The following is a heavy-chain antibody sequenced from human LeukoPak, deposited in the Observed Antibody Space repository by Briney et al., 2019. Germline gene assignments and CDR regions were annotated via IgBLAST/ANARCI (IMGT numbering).Heavy chain of an antibody. Sequence: SETLSLTCTVSGGSFSSQYWSWIRQPPGEGLEWIGYMHNSGSTNFNPSLKSRVSISLDTSKNQFSLKLNSVTGADTAVYYCARYYFDNSGFDAFDIWGQGTMVTVSS. CDR3: ARYYFDNSGFDAFDI. D-gene: IGHD3-22*01. V-gene: IGHV4-59*11. J-gene: IGHJ3*02. CDR1: GGSFSSQY. CDR2: MHNSGST.